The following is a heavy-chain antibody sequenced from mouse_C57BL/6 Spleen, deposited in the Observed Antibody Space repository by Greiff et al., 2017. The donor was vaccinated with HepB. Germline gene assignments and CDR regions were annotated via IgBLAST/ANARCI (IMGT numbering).Heavy chain of an antibody. V-gene: IGHV1-62-2*01. Sequence: VKLVESGAELVKPGASVKLSCKASGYTFTEYTIHWVKQRSGQGLEWIGWFYPGSGSIKYNEKFKDKATLTADKSSSTVYMELSRLTAEDSAVYFCARHEGDDYDGNYFDYWGQGTTLTVSS. CDR3: ARHEGDDYDGNYFDY. CDR1: GYTFTEYT. J-gene: IGHJ2*01. CDR2: FYPGSGSI. D-gene: IGHD2-4*01.